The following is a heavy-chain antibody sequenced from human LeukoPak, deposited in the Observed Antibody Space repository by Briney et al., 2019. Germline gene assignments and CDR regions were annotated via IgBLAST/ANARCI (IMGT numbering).Heavy chain of an antibody. Sequence: PSETLSLTCTVSGGSIGTYYWTWIRQPPGKGLECIGFIYHTGSTNYNPSLKSRVTISVDTSKNQFSLKLNSVTAADTAIYYCARIKVSTISAFDVWGQGTMVTVAS. CDR2: IYHTGST. D-gene: IGHD5/OR15-5a*01. CDR1: GGSIGTYY. J-gene: IGHJ3*01. V-gene: IGHV4-59*01. CDR3: ARIKVSTISAFDV.